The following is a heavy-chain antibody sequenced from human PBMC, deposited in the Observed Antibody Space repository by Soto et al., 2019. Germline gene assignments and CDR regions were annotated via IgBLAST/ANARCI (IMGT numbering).Heavy chain of an antibody. V-gene: IGHV4-59*12. D-gene: IGHD2-15*01. CDR3: AREWRDYCSGGSCYLFDY. J-gene: IGHJ4*02. Sequence: PSETLSLTCTVSGGSISSYYWSWIRQPPGKGLEWIGYIYYSGSTNYNPSLKSRVTISVDTSKNQFSLKLSSVTAADTAVYYCAREWRDYCSGGSCYLFDYWGQGTLVTVSS. CDR2: IYYSGST. CDR1: GGSISSYY.